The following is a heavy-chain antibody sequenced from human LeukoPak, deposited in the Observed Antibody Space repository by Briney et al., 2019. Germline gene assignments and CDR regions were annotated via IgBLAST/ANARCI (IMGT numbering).Heavy chain of an antibody. CDR2: IRSKAYGGTT. CDR1: GFTFGDYA. CDR3: TRDPLLFFGPTF. Sequence: PGRSLRLSCTASGFTFGDYAMSWVRQAPGKGLEWVGFIRSKAYGGTTEYAASVKGRFTISRDDSENIAYLQMNSLKTEDTAVYYCTRDPLLFFGPTFWGQGTLVTVSS. V-gene: IGHV3-49*04. D-gene: IGHD3-10*01. J-gene: IGHJ4*02.